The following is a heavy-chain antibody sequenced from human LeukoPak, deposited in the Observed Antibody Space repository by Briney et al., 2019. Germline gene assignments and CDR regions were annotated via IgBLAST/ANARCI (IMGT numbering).Heavy chain of an antibody. V-gene: IGHV3-21*01. CDR1: GFTFSSYS. D-gene: IGHD4-17*01. CDR3: ARESDYGDYFDY. CDR2: ISSSSSYI. J-gene: IGHJ4*02. Sequence: GGSLRLSCAASGFTFSSYSMNWVRQAPGKGLEWVSSISSSSSYIYYADSVKGRFTISRDNAKNSLYLQMNSLRAEDTAVYYCARESDYGDYFDYGVQGTLVTVSS.